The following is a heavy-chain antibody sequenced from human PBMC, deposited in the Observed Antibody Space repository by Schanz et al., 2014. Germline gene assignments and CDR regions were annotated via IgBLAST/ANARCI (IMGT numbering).Heavy chain of an antibody. J-gene: IGHJ4*02. CDR3: ARDGEAAAGCDY. V-gene: IGHV1-46*03. D-gene: IGHD6-13*01. CDR2: INPSVGKT. CDR1: GYTFTSYY. Sequence: QVQLVQSGAEVKKPGASVKVSCEASGYTFTSYYIHWFRQAPGQGLEWMGLINPSVGKTNYAQKFRGRVTMTRDTSTSTVYMELSSLRSEDTAVYYCARDGEAAAGCDYWGQGTLITVSS.